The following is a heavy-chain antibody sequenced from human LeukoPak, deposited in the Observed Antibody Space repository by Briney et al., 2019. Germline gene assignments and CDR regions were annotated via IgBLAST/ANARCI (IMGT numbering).Heavy chain of an antibody. CDR2: IYYSGST. CDR3: AREGFWSGSFDY. Sequence: SETLSLTCTVSGGSISSYDWSWIRQPPGKGLEGIGYIYYSGSTNYNPSLKSRVTISVDTSKNQFSLKLSSVTAADTAVYYCAREGFWSGSFDYWGQGTLVTVSS. D-gene: IGHD3-3*01. V-gene: IGHV4-59*01. CDR1: GGSISSYD. J-gene: IGHJ4*02.